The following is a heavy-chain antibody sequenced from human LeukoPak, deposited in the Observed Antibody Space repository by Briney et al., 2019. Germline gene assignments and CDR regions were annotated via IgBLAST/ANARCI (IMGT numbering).Heavy chain of an antibody. V-gene: IGHV1-2*02. CDR3: ARCLPYYYDSSGYSPPDY. CDR1: GYTFTGYY. J-gene: IGHJ4*02. D-gene: IGHD3-22*01. Sequence: ASVKVSCKASGYTFTGYYMHWVRQAPGQGLEWMGWINPNSGGTNYAQKFQGRVTMTRDTSISTAYMELSRLRSDDTAVYYCARCLPYYYDSSGYSPPDYWGQGTLVTVSS. CDR2: INPNSGGT.